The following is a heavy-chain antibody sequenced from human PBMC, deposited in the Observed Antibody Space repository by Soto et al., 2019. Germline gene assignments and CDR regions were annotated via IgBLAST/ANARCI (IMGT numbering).Heavy chain of an antibody. Sequence: GGSLRLSCAASGFTFGTYAMSWVRQAPGKGLEWVSGISGRGTTFYADSVKGRFTISRDNSKNTPHLQMDSLRAEDMAFYYCAKFRGQVYGDYYLDQWGQGTLVTVSS. J-gene: IGHJ4*02. D-gene: IGHD4-17*01. CDR2: ISGRGTT. CDR1: GFTFGTYA. V-gene: IGHV3-23*01. CDR3: AKFRGQVYGDYYLDQ.